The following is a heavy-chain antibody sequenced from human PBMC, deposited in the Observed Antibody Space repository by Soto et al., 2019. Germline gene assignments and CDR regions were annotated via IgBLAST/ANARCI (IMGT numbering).Heavy chain of an antibody. CDR2: ISSSGAGT. CDR1: GFPLSTYA. V-gene: IGHV3-23*01. D-gene: IGHD2-8*02. J-gene: IGHJ4*02. Sequence: GGSLRLSCADSGFPLSTYAMSWVRQAPGKGLEWVSAISSSGAGTFYADTVKGRFTISKDSSKNTLYLQMNSLRAEDTAIYYCAKKGYCTGDACYAFDYWGQGTLVTVSS. CDR3: AKKGYCTGDACYAFDY.